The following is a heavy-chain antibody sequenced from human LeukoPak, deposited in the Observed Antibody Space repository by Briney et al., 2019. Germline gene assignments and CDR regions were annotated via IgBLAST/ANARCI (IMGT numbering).Heavy chain of an antibody. Sequence: GGSLRLSCAASGFTFSSYGMTWVRQAPGKGLEWVSAISGSGGSTYYADSVKGRFTISRDNSKNTLYLQMNSLRAEDTAVYYCAKATARYYFDYWGQGTLVTVSS. CDR2: ISGSGGST. J-gene: IGHJ4*02. V-gene: IGHV3-23*01. CDR1: GFTFSSYG. CDR3: AKATARYYFDY. D-gene: IGHD6-25*01.